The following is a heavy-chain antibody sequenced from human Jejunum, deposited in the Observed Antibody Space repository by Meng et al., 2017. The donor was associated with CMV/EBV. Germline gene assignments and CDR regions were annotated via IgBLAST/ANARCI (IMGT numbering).Heavy chain of an antibody. CDR2: IDPSGDST. Sequence: SCKTSGYAFTNSFCHWVRQAPGQGLEWMTRIDPSGDSTTYAQKFQGRVTMTRDTSTTTVYLDLTSLTSEDTAVYYCARDSPGEDKWDWGQGTLVTVSS. V-gene: IGHV1-46*01. D-gene: IGHD2-15*01. CDR3: ARDSPGEDKWD. CDR1: GYAFTNSF. J-gene: IGHJ4*02.